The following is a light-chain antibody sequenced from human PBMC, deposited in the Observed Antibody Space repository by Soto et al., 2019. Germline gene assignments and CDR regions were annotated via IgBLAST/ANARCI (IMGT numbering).Light chain of an antibody. CDR1: QSISSW. J-gene: IGKJ4*01. V-gene: IGKV1-5*03. CDR3: QQGLT. Sequence: DIQMTQSPSTLSASVGDRVTITSRASQSISSWLAWYQQKPGKAPKLLIYKASSLESGVPSRFSGSGSGTEFTLTISSLQPDDFATYYCQQGLTFGGGTKVEIK. CDR2: KAS.